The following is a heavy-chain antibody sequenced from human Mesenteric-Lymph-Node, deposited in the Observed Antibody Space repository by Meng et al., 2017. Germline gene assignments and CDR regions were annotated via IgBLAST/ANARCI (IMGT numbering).Heavy chain of an antibody. CDR2: INHSGST. CDR3: ARARIAAAGHPALGY. J-gene: IGHJ4*02. D-gene: IGHD6-13*01. V-gene: IGHV4-34*01. CDR1: GGPFSGYY. Sequence: QVQLEQGAACLLKPSGTLPPPFAVFGGPFSGYYWSWIRQPPGKGLEWIGEINHSGSTNYNPSLKSRVTISVDTSKNQFSLKLSSVTAADTAVYYCARARIAAAGHPALGYWGQGTLVTVSS.